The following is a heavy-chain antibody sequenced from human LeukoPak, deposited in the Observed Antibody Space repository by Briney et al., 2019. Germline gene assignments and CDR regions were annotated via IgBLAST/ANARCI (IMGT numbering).Heavy chain of an antibody. D-gene: IGHD6-13*01. CDR3: ARDGGLATSGLDY. J-gene: IGHJ4*02. V-gene: IGHV1-46*01. CDR2: IDARGGST. CDR1: GYTFTSYH. Sequence: ASVKVSCKASGYTFTSYHMHWVRQAPGQGLKWMGIIDARGGSTNYAQKFQGRVTMSRDTSTSTVYMELSSLRSEDTAVYYCARDGGLATSGLDYWGQGTLVTVSS.